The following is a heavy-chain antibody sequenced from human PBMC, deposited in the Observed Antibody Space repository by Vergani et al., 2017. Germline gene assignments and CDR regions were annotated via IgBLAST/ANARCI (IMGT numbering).Heavy chain of an antibody. V-gene: IGHV3-11*04. CDR2: ISPGASTV. J-gene: IGHJ6*02. CDR3: ANNPGIYTTRHYYAMDV. Sequence: VQLEESGGGSVKPGGSLRLSCAASGFKFSDHYMSWIRQAPGKGLEWVSHISPGASTVSYTDSVTGRFTVSRDNDNNSLTLDMTTLRVEDTAIYYCANNPGIYTTRHYYAMDVWCQGTTVTVSS. D-gene: IGHD1-1*01. CDR1: GFKFSDHY.